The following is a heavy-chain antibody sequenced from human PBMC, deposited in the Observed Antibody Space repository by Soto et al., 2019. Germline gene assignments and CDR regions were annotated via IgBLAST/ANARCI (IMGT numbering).Heavy chain of an antibody. Sequence: SETLSLTCTVSGGSISSGGYYWSWIRQHPGKGLEWIGYIYYSGSTYYNPSLKSRVTISVDTSKNQLSLKLSSVTAADTAVYYCARGGVVVAASDAFDIWGQGTMVT. CDR2: IYYSGST. V-gene: IGHV4-31*03. CDR3: ARGGVVVAASDAFDI. J-gene: IGHJ3*02. CDR1: GGSISSGGYY. D-gene: IGHD2-15*01.